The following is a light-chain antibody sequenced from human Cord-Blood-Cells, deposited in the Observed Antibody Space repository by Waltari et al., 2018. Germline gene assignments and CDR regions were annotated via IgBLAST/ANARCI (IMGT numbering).Light chain of an antibody. CDR2: GAS. J-gene: IGKJ1*01. CDR3: QQYGSSPPWT. V-gene: IGKV3-20*01. Sequence: EMALTPSPGTLCLSPAERATLSCRASQSVSSSYLAWYQQKPGQAPRLLIYGASSRATGIPDRFSGSGSGTDFTLTISRLEPEDFAVYYCQQYGSSPPWTFGQGTKVEIK. CDR1: QSVSSSY.